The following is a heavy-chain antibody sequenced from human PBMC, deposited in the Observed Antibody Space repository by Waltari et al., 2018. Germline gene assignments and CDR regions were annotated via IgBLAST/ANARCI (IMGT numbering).Heavy chain of an antibody. CDR1: GYTFTSYD. CDR3: ARVMGAAAGNLFAAGY. D-gene: IGHD6-13*01. Sequence: QVQLVQSGAEVKKPGASVKVSCKASGYTFTSYDINWVRQATGQGLEWMGWMNPNSGNTGYAQKFQGRVTITRNTSISTAYMELSSLRSEDTAVYYCARVMGAAAGNLFAAGYWGQGTLVTVSS. CDR2: MNPNSGNT. J-gene: IGHJ4*02. V-gene: IGHV1-8*03.